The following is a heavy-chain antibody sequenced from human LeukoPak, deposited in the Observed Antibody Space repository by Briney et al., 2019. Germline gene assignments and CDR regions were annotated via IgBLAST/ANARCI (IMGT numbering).Heavy chain of an antibody. V-gene: IGHV4-4*07. CDR3: ARVIIVSAGYYFDY. CDR2: IYTSGST. J-gene: IGHJ4*02. Sequence: SETLSLTCTVSGGSIGSYYWSWIRQPAGKGLEWIGRIYTSGSTNYNPSLKSRLTMSVDTSKNQFSLKLSSVTAADTAVYYCARVIIVSAGYYFDYWGQGTLVTVSS. D-gene: IGHD6-13*01. CDR1: GGSIGSYY.